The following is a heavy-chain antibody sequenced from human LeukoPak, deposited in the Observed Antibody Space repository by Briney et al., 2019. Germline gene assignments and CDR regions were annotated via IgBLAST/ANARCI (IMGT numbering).Heavy chain of an antibody. J-gene: IGHJ4*02. CDR3: ARDYYYCSGGSCRKSGFDY. Sequence: GGSLRLSCAASGFTFGSYEMNWVRQAPGKGLEWVSYISSSGSTIYYADSVKGRFTISRDNAKNSLYLQMNSLRAEDTAVYYCARDYYYCSGGSCRKSGFDYWGQGTLVTVSS. CDR1: GFTFGSYE. D-gene: IGHD2-15*01. CDR2: ISSSGSTI. V-gene: IGHV3-48*03.